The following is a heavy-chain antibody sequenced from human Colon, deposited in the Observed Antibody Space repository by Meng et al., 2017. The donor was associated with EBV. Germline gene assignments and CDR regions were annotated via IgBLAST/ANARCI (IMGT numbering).Heavy chain of an antibody. CDR2: IYHNGQT. D-gene: IGHD2-8*02. Sequence: LQGSGAGLVKPSGSLSLPVAVSGTSISASNWWRWVRQSPGEGLEWIGAIYHNGQTNYNPSLKSSVSMSVDESKNEFSLNLKSVTAADTAVYYCARDGGVTHIPWGQGVLVTVSS. V-gene: IGHV4-4*02. CDR1: GTSISASNW. J-gene: IGHJ5*02. CDR3: ARDGGVTHIP.